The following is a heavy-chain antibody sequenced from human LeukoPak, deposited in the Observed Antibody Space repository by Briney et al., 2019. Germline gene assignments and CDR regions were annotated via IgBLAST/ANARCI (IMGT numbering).Heavy chain of an antibody. CDR3: AKDRVVVVPAESYFDY. V-gene: IGHV3-23*01. J-gene: IGHJ4*02. CDR2: ISGSGGST. D-gene: IGHD2-2*01. CDR1: GLTFSSYA. Sequence: QPGGSLRLSCAASGLTFSSYAMSWVRQAPGKGLEWVSAISGSGGSTYYADSVKGRFTISRDNSKNTLYLQMNSLRAEDTAVYYCAKDRVVVVPAESYFDYWGQGTLVTVSS.